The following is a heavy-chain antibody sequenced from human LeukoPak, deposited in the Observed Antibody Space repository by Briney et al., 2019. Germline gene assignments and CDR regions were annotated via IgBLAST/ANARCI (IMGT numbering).Heavy chain of an antibody. Sequence: SVTVSCKASGGTFSRYAISWMRQAPGQGLEWMGGIIPIFGTANYAQKFQGRVTITADKSTSTAYMELSSLRSEDTAVYYCASSKLGYSYGPGSNWFDPWGQGTLVTVSS. J-gene: IGHJ5*02. CDR2: IIPIFGTA. D-gene: IGHD5-18*01. V-gene: IGHV1-69*06. CDR3: ASSKLGYSYGPGSNWFDP. CDR1: GGTFSRYA.